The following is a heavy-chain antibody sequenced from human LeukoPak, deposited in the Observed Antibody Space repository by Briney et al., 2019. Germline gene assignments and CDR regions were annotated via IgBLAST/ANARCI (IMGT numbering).Heavy chain of an antibody. CDR3: VRFALTSSLDH. Sequence: GESLKISCKISGYNLTNNWIGWVRPVPGKGLEWMGLIYPGYSDAKYSPSFQGQVTLSVDASIGTAYLQLSGLRASDAAIYYCVRFALTSSLDHWGQGTLVTVSS. CDR1: GYNLTNNW. CDR2: IYPGYSDA. D-gene: IGHD6-13*01. V-gene: IGHV5-51*01. J-gene: IGHJ5*02.